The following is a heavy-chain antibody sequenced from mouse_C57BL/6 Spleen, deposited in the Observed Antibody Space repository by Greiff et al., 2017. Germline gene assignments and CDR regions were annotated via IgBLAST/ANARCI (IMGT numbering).Heavy chain of an antibody. Sequence: QVQLQQPGTELVKPGASVKLSCKASGYTFTSYWMHWVKQRPGQGLEWIGNINPSNGGTNYNEKFKSKATMTVDKSSSTAYMQLSSRTSEDSAVYYGARATVVATLDWYFDVWGTGTTVTVSS. CDR2: INPSNGGT. CDR3: ARATVVATLDWYFDV. J-gene: IGHJ1*03. V-gene: IGHV1-53*01. D-gene: IGHD1-1*01. CDR1: GYTFTSYW.